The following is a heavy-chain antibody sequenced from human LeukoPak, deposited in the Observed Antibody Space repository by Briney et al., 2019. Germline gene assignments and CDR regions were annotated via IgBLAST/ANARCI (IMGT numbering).Heavy chain of an antibody. J-gene: IGHJ4*02. CDR3: ASVIAVAANYYFDY. CDR2: IYYSGST. D-gene: IGHD6-19*01. V-gene: IGHV4-59*08. CDR1: GGSISSYY. Sequence: SETLSLTCTVSGGSISSYYWSWIRQPPGKGLEWIGYIYYSGSTNYNPSLKSRVTISVDTSKNQFSLELSSVTAADTAVYYCASVIAVAANYYFDYWGQGTLVTVSS.